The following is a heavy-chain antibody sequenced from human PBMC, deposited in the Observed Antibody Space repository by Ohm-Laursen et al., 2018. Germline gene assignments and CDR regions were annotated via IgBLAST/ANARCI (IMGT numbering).Heavy chain of an antibody. CDR1: GFTFSDYY. CDR2: ISSSGSTI. J-gene: IGHJ4*02. D-gene: IGHD1-26*01. V-gene: IGHV3-11*01. Sequence: LRLSCAASGFTFSDYYMSWIRQAPGKGLEWVSYISSSGSTIYYADSVKGRFTISRDNAKNSLYLQMNSLRAEDTAVYYCARAKTIGSYYFAYWGQGTLVTVSS. CDR3: ARAKTIGSYYFAY.